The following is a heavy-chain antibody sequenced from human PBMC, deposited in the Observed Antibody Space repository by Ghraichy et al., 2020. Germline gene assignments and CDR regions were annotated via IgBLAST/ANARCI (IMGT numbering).Heavy chain of an antibody. CDR3: ARDRYYYDSSGYYPHGLNFDY. CDR1: GFTFSSYS. CDR2: ISSSSSYI. J-gene: IGHJ4*02. D-gene: IGHD3-22*01. V-gene: IGHV3-21*01. Sequence: GESLNISCAASGFTFSSYSMNWVRQAPGKGLEWVSSISSSSSYIYYADSVKGRFTISRDNAKNSLYLQMNSLRAEDTAVYYCARDRYYYDSSGYYPHGLNFDYWGQGTLVTVSS.